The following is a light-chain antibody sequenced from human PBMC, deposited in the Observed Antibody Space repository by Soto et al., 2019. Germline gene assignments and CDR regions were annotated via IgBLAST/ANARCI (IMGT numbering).Light chain of an antibody. Sequence: EIVMTQSPATLSVSPGERATLSCRASQSVSSNLAWYQQIPGQAPRLLIYGASTRATGIPARFSGSGSGTDFTLTISSLQSEDFAVYYCQQYSQWPLTFGGGTKVEIK. CDR2: GAS. V-gene: IGKV3-15*01. CDR3: QQYSQWPLT. CDR1: QSVSSN. J-gene: IGKJ4*01.